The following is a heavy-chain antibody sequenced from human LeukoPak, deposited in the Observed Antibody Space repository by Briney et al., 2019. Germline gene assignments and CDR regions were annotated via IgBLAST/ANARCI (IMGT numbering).Heavy chain of an antibody. CDR2: ISDSGANT. V-gene: IGHV3-23*01. Sequence: GGSLRLSCAASGFTFSSYSMSWVRQAPGKGLEWVSIISDSGANTYYADSVRGRFTISRDNSKNTLYLQMNSLRAEDTAVYYCAKTYYYDSSGYYPGYFDYWGQGTLVTVSS. D-gene: IGHD3-22*01. CDR1: GFTFSSYS. J-gene: IGHJ4*02. CDR3: AKTYYYDSSGYYPGYFDY.